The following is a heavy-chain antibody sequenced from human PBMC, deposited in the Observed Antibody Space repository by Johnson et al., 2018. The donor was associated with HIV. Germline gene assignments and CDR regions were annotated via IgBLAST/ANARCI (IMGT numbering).Heavy chain of an antibody. J-gene: IGHJ3*02. D-gene: IGHD3-10*01. CDR1: GFTFSSYG. CDR2: IWYDGSNK. CDR3: AKDSDSYYDGSGDAFDI. V-gene: IGHV3-33*03. Sequence: QVQLVESGGGVVQPGKSLRLSCVGSGFTFSSYGMHWVRQAPGKGLEWVAVIWYDGSNKNYADSVKGRFIISRDNNKKSLYLQMNSLRADDTALYFCAKDSDSYYDGSGDAFDIWGQGTMVTVSS.